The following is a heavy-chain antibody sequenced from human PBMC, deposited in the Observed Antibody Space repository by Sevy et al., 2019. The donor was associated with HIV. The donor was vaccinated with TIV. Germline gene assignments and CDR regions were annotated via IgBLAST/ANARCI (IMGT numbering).Heavy chain of an antibody. CDR2: IYTSGST. CDR1: GGSISSYY. J-gene: IGHJ6*02. V-gene: IGHV4-4*07. CDR3: ARVGPTYYYGSGSYSAGYYYGMDV. D-gene: IGHD3-10*01. Sequence: GPLRLSCTVSGGSISSYYWSWIRQPAGKGLEWIGRIYTSGSTNYNPSLKSRVTMSVDTSKNQFSLKLSSVTAADTAVYYCARVGPTYYYGSGSYSAGYYYGMDVWGQGTTVTVSS.